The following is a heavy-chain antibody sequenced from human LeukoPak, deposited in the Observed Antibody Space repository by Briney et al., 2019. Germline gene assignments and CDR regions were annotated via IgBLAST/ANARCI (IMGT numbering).Heavy chain of an antibody. CDR2: IYHSGST. Sequence: SETLSLTCTVSGGSISSSSYYWGWIRQPPGKGLEWIGSIYHSGSTYYNPSLKSRVTISVDTSKNQFSLKLSSVTAADTAVYYCARDELPYDSSGYGYWGQGTLVTVSS. V-gene: IGHV4-39*07. D-gene: IGHD3-22*01. J-gene: IGHJ4*02. CDR3: ARDELPYDSSGYGY. CDR1: GGSISSSSYY.